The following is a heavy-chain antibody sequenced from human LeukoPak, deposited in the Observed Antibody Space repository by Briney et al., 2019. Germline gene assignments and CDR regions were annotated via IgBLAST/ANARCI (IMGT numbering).Heavy chain of an antibody. CDR3: AKRGSCSSSFTSTFDY. J-gene: IGHJ4*02. CDR2: INSGGAI. V-gene: IGHV3-23*01. Sequence: GGSLRLSCAASGFTFSDYAMTWVRQAPGKGLEWVSTINSGGAINYADSVKGRFTISRDNPKNTLYLQMNSLRAEDTAVYYCAKRGSCSSSFTSTFDYWGQGTLVTVSS. D-gene: IGHD6-6*01. CDR1: GFTFSDYA.